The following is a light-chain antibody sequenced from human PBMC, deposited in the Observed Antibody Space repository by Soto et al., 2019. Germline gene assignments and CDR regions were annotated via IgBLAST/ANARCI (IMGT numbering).Light chain of an antibody. Sequence: EILMTQSPATLSVSPGERATLSCRASQSVGNNLAWYQQRPAQAPRLLIYGASTRATGIPASFSGSGSGTEFTLTINSLQSEDFALYYCQQYNKWPLFTFGPGTRVDI. J-gene: IGKJ3*01. CDR2: GAS. CDR1: QSVGNN. CDR3: QQYNKWPLFT. V-gene: IGKV3-15*01.